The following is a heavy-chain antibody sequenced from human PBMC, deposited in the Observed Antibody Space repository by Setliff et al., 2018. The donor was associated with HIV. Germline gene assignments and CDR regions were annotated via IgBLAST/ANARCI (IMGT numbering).Heavy chain of an antibody. CDR2: INTETGNP. J-gene: IGHJ4*02. CDR3: ARVGSYWSTFDY. D-gene: IGHD2-8*02. Sequence: GASVKVSCKASGYTLTTYGISWVRQAPGQGPEWMGWINTETGNPMYAQGFTGRFVFSLDTSVNTAYLQINSLKAEDTAMYYCARVGSYWSTFDYWGQGALVTVSS. V-gene: IGHV7-4-1*02. CDR1: GYTLTTYG.